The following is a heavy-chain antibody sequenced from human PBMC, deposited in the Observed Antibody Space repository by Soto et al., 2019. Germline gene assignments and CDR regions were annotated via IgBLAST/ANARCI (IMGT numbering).Heavy chain of an antibody. D-gene: IGHD3-22*01. J-gene: IGHJ4*02. CDR3: ARVGYYDSSGYYDY. CDR1: GYSISSSNW. CDR2: IYYSGTT. Sequence: SETLSLTCAVSGYSISSSNWWGWIRQPPGKGLEWIGYIYYSGTTYYNPSLKSRVTMSVDTSKNQFSLKLTSVTAVDTAVYYCARVGYYDSSGYYDYWGQGTLVT. V-gene: IGHV4-28*03.